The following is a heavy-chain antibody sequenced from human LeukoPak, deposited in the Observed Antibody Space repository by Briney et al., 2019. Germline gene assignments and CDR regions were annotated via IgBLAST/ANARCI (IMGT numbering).Heavy chain of an antibody. D-gene: IGHD6-19*01. CDR1: GGSFSSHY. CDR2: INPRGST. CDR3: ARGLRQGSAWSWGPKEKSYQYMDV. Sequence: AETLSLTCGVSGGSFSSHYWTWIRQPPGKGLEWIGEINPRGSTNYNPSLESRVTVSADTSRNQLSLSLTSVTAADSAVYFCARGLRQGSAWSWGPKEKSYQYMDVWGTGTTVIVSS. V-gene: IGHV4-34*01. J-gene: IGHJ6*04.